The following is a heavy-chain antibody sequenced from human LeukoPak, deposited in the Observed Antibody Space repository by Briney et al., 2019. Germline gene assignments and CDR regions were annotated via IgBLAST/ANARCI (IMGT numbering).Heavy chain of an antibody. CDR1: GGSITSSNW. V-gene: IGHV4-4*02. CDR2: IYHSGII. Sequence: PSETLSLTCTVSGGSITSSNWWSWIRQPPGKGLEWIGEIYHSGIINYNPSLKSRVTISVDKSKNQFSLKLSSVTAADTAVYYCARGGREGPAHWYFDLWGRGTLVTVSS. J-gene: IGHJ2*01. CDR3: ARGGREGPAHWYFDL. D-gene: IGHD3-16*01.